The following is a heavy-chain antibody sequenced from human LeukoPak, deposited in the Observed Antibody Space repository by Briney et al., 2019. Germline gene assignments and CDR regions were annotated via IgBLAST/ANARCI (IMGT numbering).Heavy chain of an antibody. Sequence: PGGSLRLSCAASGFTFSSYAMHWVRQAPGKGLEWVAVISYDGSNKYYADSVKGRFTISRDNSKNTLYLQMNSLRAEDTAVYYCARENNYYGSGSYYTRNEGSYYFDYWGQGTLVTVSS. CDR3: ARENNYYGSGSYYTRNEGSYYFDY. J-gene: IGHJ4*02. D-gene: IGHD3-10*01. CDR1: GFTFSSYA. V-gene: IGHV3-30*04. CDR2: ISYDGSNK.